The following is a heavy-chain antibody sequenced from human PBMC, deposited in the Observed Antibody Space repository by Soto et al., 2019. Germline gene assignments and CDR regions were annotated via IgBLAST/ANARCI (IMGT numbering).Heavy chain of an antibody. CDR1: GGSISSYY. Sequence: PSETLSLTCTVSGGSISSYYWSWIRQPPGKGLEWIGYIYYSGSTNYNPSLKSRVTISVDTSKNQFSLKLSSVTAADTAVYYCARSTYYDFWSGYSPLSYFDYWGQGTLVTVSS. J-gene: IGHJ4*02. CDR2: IYYSGST. D-gene: IGHD3-3*01. V-gene: IGHV4-59*01. CDR3: ARSTYYDFWSGYSPLSYFDY.